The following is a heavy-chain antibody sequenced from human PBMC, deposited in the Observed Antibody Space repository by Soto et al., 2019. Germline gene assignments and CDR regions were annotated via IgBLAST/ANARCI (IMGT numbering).Heavy chain of an antibody. Sequence: SETLSLTCAVSGGSFTSNNWWTWVRQPPGQGLEWIGEIYRTGSTNYNPSLKSRVTISLDKSENQFSLKVTSLTAADTAVYYCASRDPGTSVDYWGQGTLVTV. V-gene: IGHV4-4*02. CDR3: ASRDPGTSVDY. CDR1: GGSFTSNNW. J-gene: IGHJ4*02. CDR2: IYRTGST. D-gene: IGHD1-7*01.